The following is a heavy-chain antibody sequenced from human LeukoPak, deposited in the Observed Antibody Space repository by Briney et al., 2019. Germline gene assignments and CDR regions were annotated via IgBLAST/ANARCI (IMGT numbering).Heavy chain of an antibody. J-gene: IGHJ5*02. Sequence: SGPTLVKPTQTLTLTCTFSGFSLSTSGGGVGWIRQPPGKALEWLALIYWNDDKRYSPSLKTRLTITKDTSKNQVVLTMTNMDPVDTATYYCAHRQRPDCSSPNYVNWFDPWGQGTLVTVSS. V-gene: IGHV2-5*01. CDR3: AHRQRPDCSSPNYVNWFDP. CDR2: IYWNDDK. D-gene: IGHD2-2*01. CDR1: GFSLSTSGGG.